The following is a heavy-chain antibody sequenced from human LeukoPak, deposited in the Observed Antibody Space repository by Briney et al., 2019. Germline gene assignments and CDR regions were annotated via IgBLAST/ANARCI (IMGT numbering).Heavy chain of an antibody. CDR3: ARDAGGSIAAALSAFDI. CDR2: IYYSGST. CDR1: GGSISSYY. J-gene: IGHJ3*02. Sequence: PSETLSLTCTVSGGSISSYYWSWIRQPPGKGLEWIGYIYYSGSTNYNPSLKSRVTISVDTSKNQLSLKLSSVTAADTAVYYCARDAGGSIAAALSAFDIWGQGTMVTVSS. V-gene: IGHV4-59*12. D-gene: IGHD6-13*01.